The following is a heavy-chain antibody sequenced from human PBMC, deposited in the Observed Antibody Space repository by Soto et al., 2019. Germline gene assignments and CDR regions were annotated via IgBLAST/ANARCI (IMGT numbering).Heavy chain of an antibody. CDR3: ARAGQYYDASGYAD. J-gene: IGHJ4*02. Sequence: QVKLVQSGTEVKKPGASIKVSCKASGYSFATSGMTWVRQAPGQGLEWMGWISVYNGNTNYDQSLQDRVTMTKDTSTNTAYLEVRNLRSDDTAVYYCARAGQYYDASGYADWGQGTLVTVSS. CDR2: ISVYNGNT. V-gene: IGHV1-18*01. CDR1: GYSFATSG. D-gene: IGHD3-22*01.